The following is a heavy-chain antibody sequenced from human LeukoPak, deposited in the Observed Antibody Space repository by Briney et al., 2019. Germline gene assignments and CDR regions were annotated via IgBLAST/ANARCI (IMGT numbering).Heavy chain of an antibody. CDR1: GYTFTGNH. D-gene: IGHD2-21*02. CDR3: ARGGSTDSIHSCGGNCYFLDY. Sequence: ATVKVSCKASGYTFTGNHMHWVRQAPGQGLEWMGWINPTSSGTNYAQKFQGRVIMTRDTSISTAYMELSRLGSDDTAVYYCARGGSTDSIHSCGGNCYFLDYWGQGTLVTVSS. CDR2: INPTSSGT. V-gene: IGHV1-2*02. J-gene: IGHJ4*02.